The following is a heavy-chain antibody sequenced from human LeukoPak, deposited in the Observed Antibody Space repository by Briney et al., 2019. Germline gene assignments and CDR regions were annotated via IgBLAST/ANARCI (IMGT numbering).Heavy chain of an antibody. D-gene: IGHD1-26*01. V-gene: IGHV3-48*01. Sequence: GGSLRLSCAASGFTFSSYAMNWVRQAPGKGLEWVSYISSSSSTIYYAESVKGRFTISRDNAKNSLYLQMNSLRAEDTAVYYCARGRDDPVGALLGFDYWGQGTLVTVSS. CDR3: ARGRDDPVGALLGFDY. J-gene: IGHJ4*02. CDR1: GFTFSSYA. CDR2: ISSSSSTI.